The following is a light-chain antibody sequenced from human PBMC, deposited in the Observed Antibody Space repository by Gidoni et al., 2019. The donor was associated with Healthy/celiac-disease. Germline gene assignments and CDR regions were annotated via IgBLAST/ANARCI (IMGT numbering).Light chain of an antibody. Sequence: EMGVTRCPGTWSLSPGERATRSCRASQSVSRSYLAWYQQKPGQAPRLLIYGASSRATGIPDRFSGSGSVTDFPLTIRRLEPEDFAVYYCQPYGSSPLTFTFXPXTKVDIK. V-gene: IGKV3-20*01. CDR2: GAS. J-gene: IGKJ3*01. CDR1: QSVSRSY. CDR3: QPYGSSPLTFT.